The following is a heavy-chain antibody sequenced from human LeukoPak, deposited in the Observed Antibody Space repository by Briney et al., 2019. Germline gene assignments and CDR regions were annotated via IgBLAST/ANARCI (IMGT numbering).Heavy chain of an antibody. J-gene: IGHJ4*02. V-gene: IGHV4-59*01. CDR3: AGRSARYFDS. D-gene: IGHD1-26*01. Sequence: SETLSLTCTVSGDSIDSYYWSWIRQPPGEGLQWIGYVFYSGPTNYDASLRSRVAISVDRSKNQFSLKLTSVIAADTAVYYCAGRSARYFDSWGQGTLVTVSS. CDR1: GDSIDSYY. CDR2: VFYSGPT.